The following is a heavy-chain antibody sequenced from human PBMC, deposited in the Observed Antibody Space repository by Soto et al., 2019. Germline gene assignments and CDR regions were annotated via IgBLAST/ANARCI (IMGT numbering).Heavy chain of an antibody. CDR2: ISYDGSNK. V-gene: IGHV3-30*18. J-gene: IGHJ4*02. Sequence: QVQLVESGGGVVQPGRSLRLSCAASGFTFSSYGMHWVRQAPGKGLEWVAVISYDGSNKYYADSVKGRFTISRDNSKNTLYLQMNSLRAEDTAVYYCAKVVVRGVITGNFYYWGQGTLVTVSS. CDR3: AKVVVRGVITGNFYY. CDR1: GFTFSSYG. D-gene: IGHD3-10*01.